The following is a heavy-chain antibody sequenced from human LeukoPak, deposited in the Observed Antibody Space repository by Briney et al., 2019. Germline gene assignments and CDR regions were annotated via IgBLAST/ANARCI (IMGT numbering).Heavy chain of an antibody. CDR1: GYTFTSYA. D-gene: IGHD5-18*01. J-gene: IGHJ4*02. CDR2: IIPIFGTA. CDR3: ARGDVDTAMAPVGY. Sequence: ASVKVSCKASGYTFTSYAMNWVRQAPGQGLEWMGGIIPIFGTANYAQKFQGRVTITADKSTSTAYMELSSLRSEDTAVYYCARGDVDTAMAPVGYWGQGTLVTVSS. V-gene: IGHV1-69*06.